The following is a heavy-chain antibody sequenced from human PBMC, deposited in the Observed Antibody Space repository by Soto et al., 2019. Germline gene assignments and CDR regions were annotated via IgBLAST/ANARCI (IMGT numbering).Heavy chain of an antibody. D-gene: IGHD2-21*02. CDR3: ERGDKGVFDL. V-gene: IGHV3-64*01. Sequence: GGSLRLSCAASGFTFSSYAMHWVRQAPGKGPEYVSAISSNGGSTYYANSVKGRFTISRDNSKSTLYLQMNSLRAEDTAGYYCERGDKGVFDLGGKGTMVPVSS. J-gene: IGHJ3*01. CDR2: ISSNGGST. CDR1: GFTFSSYA.